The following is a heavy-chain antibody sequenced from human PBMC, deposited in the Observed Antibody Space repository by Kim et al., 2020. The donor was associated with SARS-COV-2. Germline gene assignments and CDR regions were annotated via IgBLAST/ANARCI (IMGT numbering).Heavy chain of an antibody. CDR3: ARGGGVDY. J-gene: IGHJ4*02. V-gene: IGHV3-7*01. D-gene: IGHD3-16*01. Sequence: GSEKYYVDSVKGRFTISRDNAKNSLYLQMNSLRAEDTAVYYCARGGGVDYWGQGTLVTVSS. CDR2: GSEK.